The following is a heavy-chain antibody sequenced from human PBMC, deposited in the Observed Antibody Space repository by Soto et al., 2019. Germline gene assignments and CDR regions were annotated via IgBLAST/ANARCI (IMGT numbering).Heavy chain of an antibody. Sequence: QITWKGSGPTLVKPTQTLTLTCTFAGFSLSTRGGGVGWIRQPPGKALEWLAVIYWDDDKRYSPSLKSRLTITKDTSKNLVVLTMTNMDPVDTATYYCAHTLLAAAYFDYWGQGTLVTVSS. CDR3: AHTLLAAAYFDY. CDR2: IYWDDDK. J-gene: IGHJ4*02. D-gene: IGHD6-13*01. V-gene: IGHV2-5*02. CDR1: GFSLSTRGGG.